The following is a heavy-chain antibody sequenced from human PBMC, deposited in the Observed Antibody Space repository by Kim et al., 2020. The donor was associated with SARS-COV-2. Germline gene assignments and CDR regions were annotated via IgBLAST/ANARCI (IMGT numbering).Heavy chain of an antibody. D-gene: IGHD6-6*01. CDR1: GYTFTGYY. CDR3: ARETRGPDSSLPFDY. CDR2: INPNSGGT. J-gene: IGHJ4*02. V-gene: IGHV1-2*04. Sequence: ASVKVSCKASGYTFTGYYMHWVRQAPGQGLEWMGWINPNSGGTNYAQKFQGWVTMTRDTSISTAYMELSRLRSDDTAVYYCARETRGPDSSLPFDYWGQGTLVTVSS.